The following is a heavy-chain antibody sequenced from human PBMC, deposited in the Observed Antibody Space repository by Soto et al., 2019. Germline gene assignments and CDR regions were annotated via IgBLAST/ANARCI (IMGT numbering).Heavy chain of an antibody. V-gene: IGHV4-39*01. CDR3: ARLGGGNWKYRTYYYGMDV. Sequence: PSETLSLTCTVSGGSISSSSYYWGWIRQPPGKGLEWIGSIYYSGSTYYNPSLKSRVTISVDTSKNQFSLKLSSVTAADTAVYYCARLGGGNWKYRTYYYGMDVWGQGTTVTVSS. J-gene: IGHJ6*02. D-gene: IGHD1-7*01. CDR1: GGSISSSSYY. CDR2: IYYSGST.